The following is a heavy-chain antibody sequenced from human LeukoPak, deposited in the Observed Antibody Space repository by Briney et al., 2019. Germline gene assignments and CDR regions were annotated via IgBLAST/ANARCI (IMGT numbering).Heavy chain of an antibody. V-gene: IGHV4-59*08. Sequence: SETLSLTCTVSDDSITSYYWSWIRQSPGKGLEWIGCIYYSGTINYNPSLKSRVTISVDTSKNQFSLKLNSVTAADTAVYYCARRARPDVWGKGTTVTVSS. CDR3: ARRARPDV. J-gene: IGHJ6*04. CDR1: DDSITSYY. CDR2: IYYSGTI.